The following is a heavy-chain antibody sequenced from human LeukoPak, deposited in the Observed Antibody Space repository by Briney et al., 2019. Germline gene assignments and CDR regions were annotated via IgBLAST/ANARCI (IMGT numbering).Heavy chain of an antibody. CDR2: ISSSSTTT. CDR1: GFTFSSYS. V-gene: IGHV3-48*04. J-gene: IGHJ4*02. D-gene: IGHD2-15*01. CDR3: ARDPDCSGGSCPGGVY. Sequence: GGSLRLSCAASGFTFSSYSMNWVRQAPGKGLEWVSYISSSSTTTYYADSVKGRFTISRDSAKNSLYLQMNSLRADDTAVYFCARDPDCSGGSCPGGVYWGQGTLVTVSS.